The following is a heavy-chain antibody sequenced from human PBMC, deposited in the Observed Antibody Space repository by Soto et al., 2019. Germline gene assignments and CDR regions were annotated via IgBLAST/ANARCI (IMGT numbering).Heavy chain of an antibody. V-gene: IGHV3-11*05. Sequence: QVQLVESGGGLVKPGGSLRLSCAASGFTFSDYYMSWIRQAPGKGLEWVSYISSSSSYTNYADSVKGRFTISGDNAKNSLYLQMNSLRVEDTAVYYCARVVAAGGTGAIDIWGQGTLVTVSS. CDR2: ISSSSSYT. CDR1: GFTFSDYY. CDR3: ARVVAAGGTGAIDI. J-gene: IGHJ3*02. D-gene: IGHD6-13*01.